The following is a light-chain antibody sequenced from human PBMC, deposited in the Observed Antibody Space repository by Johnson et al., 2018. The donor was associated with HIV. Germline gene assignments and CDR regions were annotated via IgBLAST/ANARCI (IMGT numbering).Light chain of an antibody. Sequence: QAVLTQPPSVSAAPGQKVTISCSGSSSNIGNSYVSWYQQLPGTAPKLLIYDNNKRPSGIPDRFSGAKSGTSATLGITGLQTGDEADYYCGTWDSILSCFYVFGTGTKVAVL. J-gene: IGLJ1*01. CDR1: SSNIGNSY. CDR2: DNN. CDR3: GTWDSILSCFYV. V-gene: IGLV1-51*01.